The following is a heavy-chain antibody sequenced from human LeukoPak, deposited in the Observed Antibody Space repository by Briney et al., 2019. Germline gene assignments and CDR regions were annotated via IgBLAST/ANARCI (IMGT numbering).Heavy chain of an antibody. V-gene: IGHV4-59*08. Sequence: SETLSLTCTVSGGSISSYYWSWIRQPPGKGLEWIGYIYYSGSTNYNPSLKSRVTISVDTSKNQFSLKLCSVTAADTAVYYCARGYYYYGMDVWGQGTTVTVSS. J-gene: IGHJ6*02. CDR3: ARGYYYYGMDV. CDR2: IYYSGST. CDR1: GGSISSYY.